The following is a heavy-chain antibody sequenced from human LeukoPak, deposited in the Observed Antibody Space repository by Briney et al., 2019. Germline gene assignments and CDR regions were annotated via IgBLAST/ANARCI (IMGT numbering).Heavy chain of an antibody. J-gene: IGHJ4*02. D-gene: IGHD2-21*02. CDR3: ASHGQAYCGGDCYFDY. V-gene: IGHV1-69*02. CDR1: GGTFSSYT. Sequence: GASVKVSCKASGGTFSSYTISWVRQAPGHGLEWMGRIIPILGIANYAQKFQGRVTITADKSTSTAYMELSSLRSEDTAVYYCASHGQAYCGGDCYFDYWGQGTLVTVSS. CDR2: IIPILGIA.